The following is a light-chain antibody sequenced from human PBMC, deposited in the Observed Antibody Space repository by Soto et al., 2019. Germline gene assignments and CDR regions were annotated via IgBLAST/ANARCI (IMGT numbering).Light chain of an antibody. Sequence: EIVLTQYPGTLSLSPGERATLSCRASQSVSSSYLAWYQQKPGQAPRLLIYGASSRATGIPDRFSGSGSGTDFTLTIIRLEPEDFAVYYCQQYGSSPPWTFGQGTKVQIK. CDR1: QSVSSSY. J-gene: IGKJ1*01. CDR3: QQYGSSPPWT. V-gene: IGKV3-20*01. CDR2: GAS.